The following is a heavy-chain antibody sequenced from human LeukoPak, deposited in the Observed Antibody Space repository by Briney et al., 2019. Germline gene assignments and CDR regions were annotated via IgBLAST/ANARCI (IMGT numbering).Heavy chain of an antibody. CDR2: IYNSGST. CDR1: GGSFSGSN. Sequence: SETLSLTCAAYGGSFSGSNWSWIRQSPGKGLEWIGEIYNSGSTIYNPSLKSRATISVDTSKNQVSLNLISVTAADTAVYYCARALWGRNYYYGSGSSDAFDIWGQGTMVTVSS. CDR3: ARALWGRNYYYGSGSSDAFDI. V-gene: IGHV4-34*01. D-gene: IGHD3-10*01. J-gene: IGHJ3*02.